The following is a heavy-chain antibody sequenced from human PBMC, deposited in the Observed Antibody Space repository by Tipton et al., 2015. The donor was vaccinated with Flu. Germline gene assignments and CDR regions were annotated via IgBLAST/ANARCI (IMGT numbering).Heavy chain of an antibody. V-gene: IGHV4-59*01. CDR2: IYDSGTT. CDR3: ARRDYSNYVSEPKNWFDP. Sequence: GLVKPSETLSLTCTVPGDSIKYYYWSWIRQSPGKGLEWIGYIYDSGTTNYNPSLKSRVTISVDTSKNHFSLRLSSVTAADTAVYYCARRDYSNYVSEPKNWFDPWGQGTLITVSS. D-gene: IGHD4-11*01. CDR1: GDSIKYYY. J-gene: IGHJ5*02.